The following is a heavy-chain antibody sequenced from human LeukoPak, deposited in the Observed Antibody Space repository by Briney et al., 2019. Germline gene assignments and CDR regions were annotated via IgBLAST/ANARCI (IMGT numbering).Heavy chain of an antibody. CDR2: INHSGST. D-gene: IGHD3-22*01. V-gene: IGHV4-34*01. Sequence: SETLSLTCTVSGGSISGYYWSWIRQPPGKGMEWIGEINHSGSTNYNPSLKSRVTISVDTSKNQFSLKLSSVTAADTAVYYCAGGGCYYDSSGYYYVALPPRYWGQGTLVTVSS. J-gene: IGHJ4*02. CDR1: GGSISGYY. CDR3: AGGGCYYDSSGYYYVALPPRY.